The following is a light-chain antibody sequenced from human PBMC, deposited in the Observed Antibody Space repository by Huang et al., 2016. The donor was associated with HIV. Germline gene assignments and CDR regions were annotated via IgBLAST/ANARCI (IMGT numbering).Light chain of an antibody. CDR2: GAS. Sequence: EIVLTQSPGTLSLSPGERATLSCRASQSVSTSYLAWYQQKPGQAPRLLIYGASSRATGNPDRFSGSGTGTDFTLTISSLEPEDSAVYYCQQYGNSPPRTFGQGTKVEIK. CDR1: QSVSTSY. CDR3: QQYGNSPPRT. V-gene: IGKV3-20*01. J-gene: IGKJ1*01.